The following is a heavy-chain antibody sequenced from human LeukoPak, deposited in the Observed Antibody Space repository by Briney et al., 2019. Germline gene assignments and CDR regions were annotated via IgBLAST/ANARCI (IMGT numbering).Heavy chain of an antibody. CDR1: NYTLTNYG. CDR3: ARDYDIAAAGTSHYFDA. J-gene: IGHJ4*02. D-gene: IGHD6-13*01. V-gene: IGHV1-18*01. CDR2: ISAYNADT. Sequence: GASVKVSCKASNYTLTNYGISWVRQAPGQGLEWMGWISAYNADTIYAQNLQGRVTMTTDTSTSTAYMELRSLRSDDSAMYYCARDYDIAAAGTSHYFDAWGRGTLVTVSS.